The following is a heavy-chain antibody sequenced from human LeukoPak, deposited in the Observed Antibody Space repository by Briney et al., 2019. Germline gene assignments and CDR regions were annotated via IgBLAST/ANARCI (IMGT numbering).Heavy chain of an antibody. CDR1: GYSISSGYY. D-gene: IGHD2-2*01. CDR3: ARHCSSTSCPWGYYFDY. V-gene: IGHV4-38-2*01. Sequence: SEPLSLTCAVSGYSISSGYYWGWIRQPPGKGLEWIGSIYHSGSTYYNPSLKSRVTISVDTSKNQFSLKLSSVSAAYTAEYYCARHCSSTSCPWGYYFDYWGQGTLVTVSS. J-gene: IGHJ4*02. CDR2: IYHSGST.